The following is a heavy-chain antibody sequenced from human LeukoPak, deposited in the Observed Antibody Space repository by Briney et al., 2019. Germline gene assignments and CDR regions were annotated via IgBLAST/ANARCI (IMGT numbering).Heavy chain of an antibody. CDR2: ISSSSSYI. D-gene: IGHD3-9*01. Sequence: PGGSLRLSCAASGFTFSSYTMNWVRQAPGKGLEWVSSISSSSSYIYYADSVKGRFTISRDNAKNSLYLQMNSLRAEDTAVYYCARVPTLRYFDWLLSTYFDYWGQGTLVTVSS. V-gene: IGHV3-21*01. J-gene: IGHJ4*02. CDR3: ARVPTLRYFDWLLSTYFDY. CDR1: GFTFSSYT.